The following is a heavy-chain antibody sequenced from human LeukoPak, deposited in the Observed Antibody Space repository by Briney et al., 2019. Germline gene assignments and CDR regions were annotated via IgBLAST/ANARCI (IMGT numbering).Heavy chain of an antibody. CDR1: GFTFSSYA. Sequence: PGGSLRLSCAASGFTFSSYAMSWVRQAPGKGLEWVLAISGSGGSTYYADSVKGRFTISRDNSKNTLYLQMNSLRAEDTAVYYCAKGTMVRGVIYDYWGQGTLVTVSS. CDR2: ISGSGGST. V-gene: IGHV3-23*01. J-gene: IGHJ4*02. D-gene: IGHD3-10*01. CDR3: AKGTMVRGVIYDY.